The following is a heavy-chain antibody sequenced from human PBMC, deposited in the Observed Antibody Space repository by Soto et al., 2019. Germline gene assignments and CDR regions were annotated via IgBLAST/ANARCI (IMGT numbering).Heavy chain of an antibody. D-gene: IGHD4-17*01. CDR2: INRASIYI. J-gene: IGHJ4*02. Sequence: GALRLSCVASGFTFSTDEMNLVVQAPGRGLEWVSSINRASIYIYYADSVRGRFTISRDNAKNSLYLQMDSLRVEDTAVYYCARRTVTTYHYFDYWGQGTLVTVSS. CDR1: GFTFSTDE. CDR3: ARRTVTTYHYFDY. V-gene: IGHV3-21*01.